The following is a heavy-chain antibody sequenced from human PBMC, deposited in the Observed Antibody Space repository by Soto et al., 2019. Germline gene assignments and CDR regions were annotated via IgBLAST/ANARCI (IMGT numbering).Heavy chain of an antibody. CDR3: ARTYYYDSSNYRLDY. Sequence: GESQRISCQGSGYSFTTYGSGWVRQMPGKGLEWMGIIYPDDSDTTYSPSFQGQVTMSADKSISTVYLQWSSLKASDTAMYYCARTYYYDSSNYRLDYWGQGTLVTVSS. D-gene: IGHD3-22*01. CDR2: IYPDDSDT. CDR1: GYSFTTYG. V-gene: IGHV5-51*01. J-gene: IGHJ4*02.